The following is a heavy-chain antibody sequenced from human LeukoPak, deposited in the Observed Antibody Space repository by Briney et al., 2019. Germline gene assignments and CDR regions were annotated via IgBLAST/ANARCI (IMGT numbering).Heavy chain of an antibody. D-gene: IGHD2-21*02. Sequence: GGSLRLSCAASGFTISSYGMHWVRQAPGKGLEWVAVIWYDGSNKYYADSVKGRFTISRDNSKNTLYLQMNSLRAEDTAVYYCARGNCGGDCYFFDYWGQGTLVTVSS. CDR1: GFTISSYG. CDR2: IWYDGSNK. V-gene: IGHV3-33*01. CDR3: ARGNCGGDCYFFDY. J-gene: IGHJ4*02.